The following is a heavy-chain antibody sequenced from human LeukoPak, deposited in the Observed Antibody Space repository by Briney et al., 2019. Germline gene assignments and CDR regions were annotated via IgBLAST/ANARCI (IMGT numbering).Heavy chain of an antibody. CDR3: AGDTPPGGDYYFDY. D-gene: IGHD3-16*01. Sequence: PGGSLRLSCAASGFMFSTYNMNWVRQAPGKGLEWVSSISSSSSSIYYADSVKGRFTISRDNSKNTLYLQMNSLRAEDTAVYYCAGDTPPGGDYYFDYWGQGTLVTVSS. CDR1: GFMFSTYN. J-gene: IGHJ4*02. V-gene: IGHV3-21*01. CDR2: ISSSSSSI.